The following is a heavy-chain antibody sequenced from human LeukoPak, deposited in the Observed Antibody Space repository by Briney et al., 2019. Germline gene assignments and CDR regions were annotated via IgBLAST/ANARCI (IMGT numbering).Heavy chain of an antibody. D-gene: IGHD3-22*01. J-gene: IGHJ3*02. Sequence: GTSVKVSCKASGFTFSTSTVEWVRQARGQRLEWIGCIVGGSGKTNYAQKFHERIIFTRDMSTSTAYMELSSLTSEDTAVYYCARGYYYDSSGPPGAFDIWGQGTMVTVSS. CDR2: IVGGSGKT. CDR3: ARGYYYDSSGPPGAFDI. CDR1: GFTFSTST. V-gene: IGHV1-58*01.